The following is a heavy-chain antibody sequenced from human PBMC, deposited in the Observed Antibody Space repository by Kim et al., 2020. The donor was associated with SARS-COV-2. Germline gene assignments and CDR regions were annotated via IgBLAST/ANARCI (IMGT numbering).Heavy chain of an antibody. CDR1: GFPNTNYW. D-gene: IGHD2-21*01. V-gene: IGHV3-7*01. CDR2: IKKDGTER. Sequence: GGSLRLSCAFSGFPNTNYWMSWVRQAPGKGLEWGAMIKKDGTERYYVDSVKGRFTISRDNAKNSLYLQMNSLRVEDTAMYYCESLDTYPRDSSAPNPRGLWGKGTQVTVSS. CDR3: ESLDTYPRDSSAPNPRGL. J-gene: IGHJ4*02.